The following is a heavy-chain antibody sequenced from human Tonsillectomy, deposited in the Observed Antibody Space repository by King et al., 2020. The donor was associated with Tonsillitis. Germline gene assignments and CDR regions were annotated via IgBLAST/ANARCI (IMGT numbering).Heavy chain of an antibody. CDR3: ARDRITYYYDSSGYTEEYYFDY. CDR1: GYTFTSYY. D-gene: IGHD3-22*01. J-gene: IGHJ4*02. V-gene: IGHV1-46*01. CDR2: INPGGGST. Sequence: VQLVQSGAEVKKPGASVKVSCKASGYTFTSYYMHWVRQAPGQGLEWMGIINPGGGSTSYAQKFQGRVTMTRDTSTSTVYIEMSSLRSADTAVYYCARDRITYYYDSSGYTEEYYFDYWGQGTLVTVSS.